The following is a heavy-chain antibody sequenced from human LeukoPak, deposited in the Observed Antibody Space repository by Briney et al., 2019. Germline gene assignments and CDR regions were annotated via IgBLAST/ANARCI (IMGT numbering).Heavy chain of an antibody. CDR2: ITHSGSTI. V-gene: IGHV3-11*01. D-gene: IGHD6-13*01. CDR3: ARHIEAATALHY. Sequence: GRSLRLSCAASGFTISDYYMSWIRQAPGKGLEWISYITHSGSTIYYADSVKGRFTVSRDNAKNSLYLQMNSLRAEDTAVYYCARHIEAATALHYWGQGTLVTVSS. CDR1: GFTISDYY. J-gene: IGHJ4*02.